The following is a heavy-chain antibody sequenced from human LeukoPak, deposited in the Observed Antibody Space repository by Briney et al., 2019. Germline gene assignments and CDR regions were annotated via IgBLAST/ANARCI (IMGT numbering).Heavy chain of an antibody. CDR2: TYYRSKWYT. D-gene: IGHD3-22*01. CDR1: GDSVSSRSTA. J-gene: IGHJ6*02. V-gene: IGHV6-1*01. Sequence: SQTLSLTCAIPGDSVSSRSTAWNWIRQSPSRGLEWLGRTYYRSKWYTGYAVSVKGRITINPDTSKNQFSLKLSSVTAADTAVYYCARDHHYYDSSGYYAYGMDVWGQGTTVTVSS. CDR3: ARDHHYYDSSGYYAYGMDV.